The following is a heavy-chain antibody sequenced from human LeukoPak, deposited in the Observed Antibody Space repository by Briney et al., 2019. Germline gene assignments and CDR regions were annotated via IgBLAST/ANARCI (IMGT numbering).Heavy chain of an antibody. J-gene: IGHJ4*02. V-gene: IGHV3-33*01. D-gene: IGHD6-13*01. Sequence: GGSLRLSCAASGFTFSSYGMHWVRQAPGKGLEWVAVIWYDGSNKYYADSVKGRLTISRDNSKNTLYLQMNSLRAEDTAVYYCARAVEAAGSFDYWGQGTLVTVSS. CDR2: IWYDGSNK. CDR3: ARAVEAAGSFDY. CDR1: GFTFSSYG.